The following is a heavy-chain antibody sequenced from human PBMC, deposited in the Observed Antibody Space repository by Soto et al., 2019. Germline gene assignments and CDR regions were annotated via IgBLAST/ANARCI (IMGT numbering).Heavy chain of an antibody. CDR2: LSGSGSNT. CDR3: AKGGITLVRGSFDY. V-gene: IGHV3-23*01. Sequence: PGGSLRLSCAVSGFSLSNYAMSWVRQAPGKGLEWVSALSGSGSNTYYIDSVKGRFTISRDKSKTTLFLQMNNLRAEDTAVYYCAKGGITLVRGSFDYWGQGA. J-gene: IGHJ4*02. D-gene: IGHD3-10*01. CDR1: GFSLSNYA.